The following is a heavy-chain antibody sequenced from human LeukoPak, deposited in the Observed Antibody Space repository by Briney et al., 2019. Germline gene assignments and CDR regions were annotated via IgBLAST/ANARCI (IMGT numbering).Heavy chain of an antibody. D-gene: IGHD2-15*01. CDR1: GFTFSTYA. CDR3: ATTYWAAAFGI. J-gene: IGHJ3*02. V-gene: IGHV3-23*01. Sequence: GGSLRLSCAASGFTFSTYAMSWVRQAPGKGLEWVSTISGSGGSAYYADSVKGRFTISRDNSKNTLYSQMNNLRAEDTAVYYCATTYWAAAFGIWGQGTMITVSS. CDR2: ISGSGGSA.